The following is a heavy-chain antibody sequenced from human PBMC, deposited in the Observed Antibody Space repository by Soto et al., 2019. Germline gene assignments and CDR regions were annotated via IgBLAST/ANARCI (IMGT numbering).Heavy chain of an antibody. V-gene: IGHV5-51*01. J-gene: IGHJ3*02. Sequence: GESLKISCKGSGYSFTSYWIGWVRQMPGKGLEWMGIIYPGDSDTRYSPSFQGQVTFSVDKSISTAYLQWTSLKASDTAMYYCERQAYRRSSGLFDIWGQGTMVTVSS. CDR1: GYSFTSYW. CDR3: ERQAYRRSSGLFDI. CDR2: IYPGDSDT. D-gene: IGHD6-6*01.